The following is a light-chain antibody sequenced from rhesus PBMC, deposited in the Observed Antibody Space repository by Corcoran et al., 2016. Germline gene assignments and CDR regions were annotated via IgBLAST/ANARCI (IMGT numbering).Light chain of an antibody. J-gene: IGKJ3*01. CDR3: QQYDDLPFT. CDR2: AAT. Sequence: DIQMTQSPSSLSGSVGDKVTIKCYYSQGISSWLAWYQQKPGKAPKPLIYAATWCQSGVPSRFSGSGSGKAYTLAISSLQPENFATSYCQQYDDLPFTFGPGTKLDI. V-gene: IGKV1-19*01. CDR1: QGISSW.